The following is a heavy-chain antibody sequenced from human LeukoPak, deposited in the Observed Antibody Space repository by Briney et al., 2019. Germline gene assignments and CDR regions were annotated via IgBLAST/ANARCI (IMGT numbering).Heavy chain of an antibody. CDR1: GFTFDDYG. V-gene: IGHV3-20*04. Sequence: GGSLRLSCAASGFTFDDYGMSWVRQAPGKGLEWVSGINCNGGSTGYADSVKGRFTISRDNAKNSLYLQMNGLRAEDTALYYCARAGGYSGYECFDYWGQGTLVTVSS. D-gene: IGHD5-12*01. J-gene: IGHJ4*02. CDR3: ARAGGYSGYECFDY. CDR2: INCNGGST.